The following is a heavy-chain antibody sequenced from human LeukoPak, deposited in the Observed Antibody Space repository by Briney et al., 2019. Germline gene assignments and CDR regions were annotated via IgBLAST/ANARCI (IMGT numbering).Heavy chain of an antibody. Sequence: GGSLRLSCAASGFTFDDYAMHWVRQAPGKGLEWVSGISWNSGSIGYADSVKGRFTISRDNAKNSLYLQMNSLRAEDTALYYCAKDIRRDGYNFDAFDIWGQGTMVTVSS. CDR3: AKDIRRDGYNFDAFDI. D-gene: IGHD5-24*01. CDR1: GFTFDDYA. J-gene: IGHJ3*02. CDR2: ISWNSGSI. V-gene: IGHV3-9*01.